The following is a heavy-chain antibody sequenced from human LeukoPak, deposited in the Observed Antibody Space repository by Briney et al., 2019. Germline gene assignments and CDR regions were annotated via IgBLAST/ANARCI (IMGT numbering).Heavy chain of an antibody. J-gene: IGHJ6*02. CDR1: GGSISSGDYY. Sequence: PSQTLSLTCTVSGGSISSGDYYWSWIRQPPGKGLEWIGYIYYSGSTYYNPSLKSRVTISVDTSKNQFSLKLSSVTAADTAVYYCARSGRYYYGSGYGMGVWGQGTTVTVSS. CDR2: IYYSGST. V-gene: IGHV4-30-4*01. CDR3: ARSGRYYYGSGYGMGV. D-gene: IGHD3-10*01.